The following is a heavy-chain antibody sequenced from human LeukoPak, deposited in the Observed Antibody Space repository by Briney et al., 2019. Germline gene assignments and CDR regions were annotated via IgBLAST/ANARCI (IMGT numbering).Heavy chain of an antibody. Sequence: GASVKVSCKASGYTFTGYYMHWVRQAPGQGLEWMGWINPNSGGTNYAQNFQGRVTMTRDASITTAYMDLSRLRSDDTAVYYCATEANCITTSCSLDYWGQGTLVTVSS. J-gene: IGHJ4*02. CDR1: GYTFTGYY. CDR2: INPNSGGT. D-gene: IGHD2-2*01. CDR3: ATEANCITTSCSLDY. V-gene: IGHV1-2*02.